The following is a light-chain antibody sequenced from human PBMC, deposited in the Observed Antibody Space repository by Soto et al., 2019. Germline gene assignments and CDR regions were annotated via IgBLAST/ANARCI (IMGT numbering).Light chain of an antibody. V-gene: IGKV1-8*01. Sequence: AIRMTQSPSSLSASTGDRVTITCRARQGISSYLAWYQQKPGKAPKLMIYAASTLQRGVPSRFSGSGSGTDFTLTISCLQSEDFVTYYCQQYYSYPWTFGQGTKVEIK. CDR3: QQYYSYPWT. CDR1: QGISSY. CDR2: AAS. J-gene: IGKJ1*01.